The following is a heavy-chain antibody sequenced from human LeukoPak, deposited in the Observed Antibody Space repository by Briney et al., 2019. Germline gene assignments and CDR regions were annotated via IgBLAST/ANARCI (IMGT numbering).Heavy chain of an antibody. D-gene: IGHD2-15*01. V-gene: IGHV3-30*02. CDR2: IRSDEGNK. CDR3: ARRDKPIDY. CDR1: GFTFSSYG. J-gene: IGHJ4*02. Sequence: PGGSLRLSCAASGFTFSSYGMHWVRQAPGKGLEWVAFIRSDEGNKYYADSVKGRFSISRDDSKSTLYLQMNSLRVEDTAVYYCARRDKPIDYWGQGTLVTVSS.